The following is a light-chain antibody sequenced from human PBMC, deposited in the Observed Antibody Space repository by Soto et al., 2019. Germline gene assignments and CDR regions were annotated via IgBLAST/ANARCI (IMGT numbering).Light chain of an antibody. CDR3: LQDYGDSWT. CDR2: AAS. V-gene: IGKV1-27*01. Sequence: DIQMTQSPSSLSASVGDRVTITCRASQGISNYLAWYQQKPGKVPKLLIYAASTLQSGVPSRFSGSRSGTEFTLTISSLQPEDFASYYCLQDYGDSWTFGQGTKVDIK. J-gene: IGKJ1*01. CDR1: QGISNY.